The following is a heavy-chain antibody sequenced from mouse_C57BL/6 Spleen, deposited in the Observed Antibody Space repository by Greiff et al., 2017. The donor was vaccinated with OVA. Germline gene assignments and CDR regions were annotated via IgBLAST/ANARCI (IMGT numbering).Heavy chain of an antibody. Sequence: EVNVVESGGGLVKPGGSLKLSCAASGFTFSDYGMHWVRQAPEKGLAWVAYISSGSSTIYYADTVKGRFTISRDNAKNTLFLQMTSLRAEDTAMYYCANYYGSSPYAMDYWGQGTSVTVSS. V-gene: IGHV5-17*01. CDR3: ANYYGSSPYAMDY. J-gene: IGHJ4*01. D-gene: IGHD1-1*01. CDR1: GFTFSDYG. CDR2: ISSGSSTI.